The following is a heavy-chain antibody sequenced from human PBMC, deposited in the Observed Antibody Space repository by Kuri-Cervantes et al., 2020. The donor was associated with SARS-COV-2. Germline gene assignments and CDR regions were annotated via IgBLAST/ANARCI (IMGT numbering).Heavy chain of an antibody. CDR1: GGSISSYY. Sequence: SETLSLTRTVSGGSISSYYWSWIRQPPGKGLEWIGYIYYSGSTNYNPSLKSRVTISVDTSKNQFSLKLSSVTAADTAVYYCARLYSSGWYVEYFQHWGQGTLVTVSS. CDR3: ARLYSSGWYVEYFQH. J-gene: IGHJ1*01. CDR2: IYYSGST. V-gene: IGHV4-59*12. D-gene: IGHD6-19*01.